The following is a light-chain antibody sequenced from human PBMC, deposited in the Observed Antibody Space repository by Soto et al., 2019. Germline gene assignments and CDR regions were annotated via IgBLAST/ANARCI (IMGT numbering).Light chain of an antibody. CDR3: NSFRVSHLYV. J-gene: IGLJ1*01. V-gene: IGLV2-14*01. Sequence: QSVLTQPASVSGSPGQTISVSWAGSSGDIGGYNAVSWYQHHPGKAPKLIIYEVTHRPSGVSDRFSASKSGNTASLTISGLQAEDEADYYCNSFRVSHLYVFGTGTKVTVL. CDR2: EVT. CDR1: SGDIGGYNA.